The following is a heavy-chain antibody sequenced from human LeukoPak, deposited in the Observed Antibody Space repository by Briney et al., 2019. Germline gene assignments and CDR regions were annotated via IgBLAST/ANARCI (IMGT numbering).Heavy chain of an antibody. D-gene: IGHD3-16*01. V-gene: IGHV3-33*06. CDR2: IWYDGSNK. CDR1: GFTFGSYG. J-gene: IGHJ4*02. Sequence: GRSLRLSCAASGFTFGSYGMHWVRQAPGKGLEWVAVIWYDGSNKYYADSVKGRFTISRDNSKNTLYLQMNSLRAEDTAVYYCAKDDVSYYDYVWGSYTSLFDYWGQGTLVTVSS. CDR3: AKDDVSYYDYVWGSYTSLFDY.